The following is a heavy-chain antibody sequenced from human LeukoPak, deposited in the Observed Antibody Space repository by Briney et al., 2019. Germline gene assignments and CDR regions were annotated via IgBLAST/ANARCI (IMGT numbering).Heavy chain of an antibody. CDR2: ISGSGGST. CDR1: GFTFSSYA. CDR3: ARAGIAVAGTAFTVFY. D-gene: IGHD6-19*01. Sequence: GGSLRLSCAASGFTFSSYAMSWVRQAPGKGLEWVSAISGSGGSTYYADSVKGRFTISRDNAKNSLYLQMNSLRAEDTAVYYCARAGIAVAGTAFTVFYWGQGTLVTVSS. V-gene: IGHV3-23*01. J-gene: IGHJ4*02.